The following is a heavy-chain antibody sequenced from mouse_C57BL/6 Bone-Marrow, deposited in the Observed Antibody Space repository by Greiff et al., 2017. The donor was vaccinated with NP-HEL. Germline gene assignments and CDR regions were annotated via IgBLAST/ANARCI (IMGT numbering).Heavy chain of an antibody. CDR3: ARPYGSSYGDYYAMDY. D-gene: IGHD1-1*01. V-gene: IGHV1-69*01. J-gene: IGHJ4*01. CDR1: GYTFTSYW. CDR2: IDPSDSYT. Sequence: VQLQQSGAELVMPGASVKLSCKASGYTFTSYWMHWVKQRPGQGLEWIGEIDPSDSYTNYNQKFKGKSTLTVDKSSSTAYMQLSSLTSEDSAVYYCARPYGSSYGDYYAMDYWGQGTSVTVSS.